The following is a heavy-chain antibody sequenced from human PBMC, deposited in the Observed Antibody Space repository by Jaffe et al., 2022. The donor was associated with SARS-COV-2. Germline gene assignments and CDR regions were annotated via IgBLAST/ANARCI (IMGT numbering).Heavy chain of an antibody. CDR1: GFTFDDYA. D-gene: IGHD6-13*01. CDR3: AKDPSSSWSPGAFDI. CDR2: ISWNSGSI. J-gene: IGHJ3*02. Sequence: EVQLVESGGGLVQPGRSLRLSCAASGFTFDDYAMHWVRQAPGKGLEWVSGISWNSGSIGYADSVKGRFTISRDNAKNSLYLQMNSLRAEDTALYYCAKDPSSSWSPGAFDIWGQGTMVTVSS. V-gene: IGHV3-9*01.